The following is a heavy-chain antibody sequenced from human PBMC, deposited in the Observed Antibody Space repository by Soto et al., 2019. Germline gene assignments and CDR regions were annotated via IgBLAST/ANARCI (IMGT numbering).Heavy chain of an antibody. V-gene: IGHV3-48*01. CDR1: GFTFSTYN. CDR2: ISSSSSTI. D-gene: IGHD3-10*02. CDR3: ARAPGYYVSTIDS. Sequence: GGSLRLSCAASGFTFSTYNMKWVRQAPGKGLEWVSYISSSSSTIYYADSVKGRFTISRDNAKNSLYLQMNSLRAEDTAVYYCARAPGYYVSTIDSWGQGILVTVSS. J-gene: IGHJ4*02.